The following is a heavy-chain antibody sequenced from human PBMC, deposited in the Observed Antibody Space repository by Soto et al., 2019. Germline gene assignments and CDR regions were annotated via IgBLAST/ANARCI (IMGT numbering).Heavy chain of an antibody. J-gene: IGHJ4*02. CDR3: ARSFIESTGSPTDY. CDR2: INPSGGST. CDR1: GYTITSYY. Sequence: ASVTVSCQASGYTITSYYIHWVRQAPGQGLEWMGIINPSGGSTSYAQKFQGRVTVTRDTSTRTVYMELSSLRSEDTAVFYCARSFIESTGSPTDYCGQGTLVTASS. V-gene: IGHV1-46*01. D-gene: IGHD3-22*01.